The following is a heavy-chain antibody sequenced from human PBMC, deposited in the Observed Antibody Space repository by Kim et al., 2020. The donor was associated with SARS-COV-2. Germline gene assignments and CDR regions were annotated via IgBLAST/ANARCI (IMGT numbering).Heavy chain of an antibody. CDR3: ARPRSNIVATPVAFDI. V-gene: IGHV3-21*01. D-gene: IGHD5-12*01. J-gene: IGHJ3*02. CDR2: ISSSSSYI. Sequence: GGSLRLSCAASGSTFSSYSMNWVRQAPGKGLEWVSSISSSSSYIYYADSVKGRFTISRDNAKNSLYLQMNSLRAEDTAVYYCARPRSNIVATPVAFDIWGQGTMVTVSS. CDR1: GSTFSSYS.